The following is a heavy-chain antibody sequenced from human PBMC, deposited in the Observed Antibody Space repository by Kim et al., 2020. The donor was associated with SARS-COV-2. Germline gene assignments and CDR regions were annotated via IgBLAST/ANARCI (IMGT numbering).Heavy chain of an antibody. Sequence: GGSLRLSCEASGFTFSNYWIHWVRQAPGKGLVWVSRITDDGRIAYADSAKGRFTMSRDNAKNTVYLQMNGLRAEDTAVYYCARDLEWLLFDYWGQGTLVT. CDR3: ARDLEWLLFDY. CDR1: GFTFSNYW. CDR2: ITDDGRI. V-gene: IGHV3-74*01. J-gene: IGHJ4*02. D-gene: IGHD3-3*01.